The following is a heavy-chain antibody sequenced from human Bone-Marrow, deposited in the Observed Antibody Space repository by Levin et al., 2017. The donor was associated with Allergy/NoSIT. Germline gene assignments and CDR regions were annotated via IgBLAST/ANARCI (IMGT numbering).Heavy chain of an antibody. CDR1: GDTLSTSP. D-gene: IGHD2-15*01. CDR2: LMPMLDIT. Sequence: SVKVSCKASGDTLSTSPISWVRRAPGQGLEWVGRLMPMLDITNYAQKFQDRVTITADKSTSTIYMELNSLRSEDTAVYYCARGGYFAFDYWGQGTLVTVSS. J-gene: IGHJ4*02. CDR3: ARGGYFAFDY. V-gene: IGHV1-69*04.